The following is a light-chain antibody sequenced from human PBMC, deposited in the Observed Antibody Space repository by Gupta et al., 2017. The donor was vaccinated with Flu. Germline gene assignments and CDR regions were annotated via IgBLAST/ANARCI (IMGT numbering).Light chain of an antibody. Sequence: EIVLTQSPATLSLSPGERAILSCRVSQSVSTYLAWYQQKPGQAPRLLMYDTSKRVAGIPARLSGSGSGIDFTLTISTIEPEDFAVTYCQQRSDLPMYTFGQGTRLEIK. CDR2: DTS. CDR1: QSVSTY. J-gene: IGKJ2*01. CDR3: QQRSDLPMYT. V-gene: IGKV3-11*01.